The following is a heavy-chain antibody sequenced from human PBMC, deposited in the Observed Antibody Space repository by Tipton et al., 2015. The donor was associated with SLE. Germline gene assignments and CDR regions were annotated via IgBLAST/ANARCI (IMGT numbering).Heavy chain of an antibody. CDR2: ISGSGGSK. V-gene: IGHV3-23*01. CDR1: GFTFSSYA. CDR3: ATRGSSSWPLDY. Sequence: GSLRLSCAASGFTFSSYAMSWVRQAPGKGLEWVSAISGSGGSKYYADSVKGRFTISRDNSKNTLYLQMNSLKTEDTAVYYCATRGSSSWPLDYWGQGTLVTVSS. J-gene: IGHJ4*02. D-gene: IGHD6-13*01.